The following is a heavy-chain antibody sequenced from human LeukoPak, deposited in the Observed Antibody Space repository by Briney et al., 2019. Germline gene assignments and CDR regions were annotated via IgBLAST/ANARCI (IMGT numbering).Heavy chain of an antibody. J-gene: IGHJ4*02. CDR3: ARDRPGDSSLDY. Sequence: SETLSLTCTVSGGSISSSSYYWGWIRQPPGKGLEWIGSIYYSGSTYYNPSLKSRVTISVDTPKNQFSLKLTSVTPADTAVYYCARDRPGDSSLDYWGQGTLVTVSS. V-gene: IGHV4-39*07. D-gene: IGHD6-13*01. CDR1: GGSISSSSYY. CDR2: IYYSGST.